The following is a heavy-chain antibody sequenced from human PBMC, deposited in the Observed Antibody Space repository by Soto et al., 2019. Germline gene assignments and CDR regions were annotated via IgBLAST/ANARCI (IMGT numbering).Heavy chain of an antibody. J-gene: IGHJ6*04. CDR3: ARRRTLDV. CDR2: IYYSGST. Sequence: PSETLSLTCTVSGGSISTYYWSWIRHPPGKGLEWIGYIYYSGSTNYNPSLKRRVTISVDTSKNQFSLKLSSVTAADTAVYYCARRRTLDVWGKGTTVTVSS. V-gene: IGHV4-59*08. CDR1: GGSISTYY.